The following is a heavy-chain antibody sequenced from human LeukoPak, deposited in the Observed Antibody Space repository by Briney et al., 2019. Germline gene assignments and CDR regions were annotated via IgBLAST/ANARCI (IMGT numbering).Heavy chain of an antibody. Sequence: ASVKVSCKASGYTFTGYYMHWVRQAPGQGLEWMGWMNPNSGNTGYAQKFQGRVTITRNTSISTAYMELSSLRSEDTAVYYCARVLKAMDVWGKGTTVTISS. D-gene: IGHD3-9*01. J-gene: IGHJ6*03. CDR2: MNPNSGNT. CDR3: ARVLKAMDV. V-gene: IGHV1-8*03. CDR1: GYTFTGYY.